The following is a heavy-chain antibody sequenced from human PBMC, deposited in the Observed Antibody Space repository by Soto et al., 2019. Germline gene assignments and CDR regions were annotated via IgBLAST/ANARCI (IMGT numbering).Heavy chain of an antibody. Sequence: ETLSLTCTVSGGSVSSGSYYWSWIRQPPGKGLEWIGYIYYSGSTNYNPSLKSRVTISVDTSKNQFSLKLSSVTAADTAVYYCARDRGSSGWSRDYYYGMDVWGQGTTVTVSS. D-gene: IGHD6-19*01. CDR1: GGSVSSGSYY. CDR2: IYYSGST. J-gene: IGHJ6*02. V-gene: IGHV4-61*01. CDR3: ARDRGSSGWSRDYYYGMDV.